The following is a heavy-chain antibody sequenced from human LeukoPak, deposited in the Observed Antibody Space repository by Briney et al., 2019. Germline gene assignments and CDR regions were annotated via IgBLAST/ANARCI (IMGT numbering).Heavy chain of an antibody. V-gene: IGHV5-51*01. CDR2: IYPGDSDT. CDR3: ARQEAYYYDSSGYWMNWFDP. J-gene: IGHJ5*02. D-gene: IGHD3-22*01. Sequence: GESLKISCKGSGYSFTSYWIGWARQMPGKGLEWMGIIYPGDSDTRYSPSFQGQVTISADKSISTAYLQWSSLKASDTAMYYCARQEAYYYDSSGYWMNWFDPWGQGTLVTVSS. CDR1: GYSFTSYW.